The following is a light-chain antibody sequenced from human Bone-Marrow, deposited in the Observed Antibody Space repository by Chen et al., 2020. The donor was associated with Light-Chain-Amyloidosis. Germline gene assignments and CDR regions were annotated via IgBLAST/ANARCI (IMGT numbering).Light chain of an antibody. V-gene: IGLV3-25*03. J-gene: IGLJ3*02. CDR1: ALPKQY. CDR2: KDS. Sequence: SYELTQPPSVSVSPGQTARITCSGDALPKQYAYWYQQKPGQAPVLVIYKDSERPSGIPERFSVSSSGTTVTLTISGVQAEDEADYYCQSADSSDLGVFGGGTKLTVL. CDR3: QSADSSDLGV.